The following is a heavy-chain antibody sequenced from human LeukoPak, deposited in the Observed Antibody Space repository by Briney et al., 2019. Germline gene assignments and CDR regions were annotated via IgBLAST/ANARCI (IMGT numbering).Heavy chain of an antibody. CDR3: ARRAGAYSHPYDY. CDR2: IYYSGST. CDR1: GGSISSYY. D-gene: IGHD4/OR15-4a*01. Sequence: SETLSLTCTVSGGSISSYYWSWIRQPAGKGLEWIGYIYYSGSTNYNPSLKSRVTISVDTSKNQFSLKLSSVTAADTAVYYCARRAGAYSHPYDYWGQGTLVTVSS. J-gene: IGHJ4*02. V-gene: IGHV4-59*01.